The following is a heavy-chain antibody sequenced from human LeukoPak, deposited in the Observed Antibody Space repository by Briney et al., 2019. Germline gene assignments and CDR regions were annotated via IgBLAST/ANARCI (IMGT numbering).Heavy chain of an antibody. CDR3: AREARYCSGGSCYPDAFDI. CDR2: IYTSGST. CDR1: GGALSGYY. Sequence: SETLSLTCTVSGGALSGYYWSWIRQPAGQGMGWIGRIYTSGSTNYNPSLKSRVTMSVDTSKNQFSLKLSSVTAADTAVYYCAREARYCSGGSCYPDAFDIWGQGTMVTVSS. D-gene: IGHD2-15*01. J-gene: IGHJ3*02. V-gene: IGHV4-4*07.